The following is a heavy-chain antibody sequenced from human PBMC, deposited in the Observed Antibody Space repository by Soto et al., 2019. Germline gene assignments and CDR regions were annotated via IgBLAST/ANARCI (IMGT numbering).Heavy chain of an antibody. CDR2: IKQDGSEK. CDR1: GFTFISYW. J-gene: IGHJ6*02. V-gene: IGHV3-7*01. CDR3: ARVYPGSGWPYHYYGMDV. D-gene: IGHD6-19*01. Sequence: EVQLVESGGRLVQPGGSLRLSCVASGFTFISYWMGWVRQAPGKELEWVANIKQDGSEKYYVDSVKDRITISRDKAKNSLYLQMNSLRAEDSAVYYCARVYPGSGWPYHYYGMDVWGQGTTVTVSS.